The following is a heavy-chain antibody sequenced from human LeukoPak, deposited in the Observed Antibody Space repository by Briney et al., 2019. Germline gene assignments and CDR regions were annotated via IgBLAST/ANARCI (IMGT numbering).Heavy chain of an antibody. CDR2: IYPGDSDT. CDR1: GYSFTTYW. CDR3: ARYRYNWNDIDY. Sequence: GESLKIYCKGPGYSFTTYWIAWVRQMPGKGLEWMGIIYPGDSDTRYSPSFQGQVTISADKSITTAYLQWSSLKASDTAMYYCARYRYNWNDIDYWGQGTLVTVSS. J-gene: IGHJ4*02. D-gene: IGHD1-1*01. V-gene: IGHV5-51*01.